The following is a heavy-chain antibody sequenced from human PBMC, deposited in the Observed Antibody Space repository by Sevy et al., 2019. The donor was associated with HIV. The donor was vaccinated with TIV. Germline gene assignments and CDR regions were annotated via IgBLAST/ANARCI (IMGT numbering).Heavy chain of an antibody. J-gene: IGHJ6*03. D-gene: IGHD2-15*01. CDR1: GFTVSSNY. Sequence: GGSLRLSCAASGFTVSSNYMSWVRQAPGKGLEWVSVIYSGGSTYYADSVKGRFTISRDNSKNTLYLQMNSLRAEDTAVYYCARDGVDYYYDYMDVWGKGTTVTVSS. CDR2: IYSGGST. V-gene: IGHV3-53*01. CDR3: ARDGVDYYYDYMDV.